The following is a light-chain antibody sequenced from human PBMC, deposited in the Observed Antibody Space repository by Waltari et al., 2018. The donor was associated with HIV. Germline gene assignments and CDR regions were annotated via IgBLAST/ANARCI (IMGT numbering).Light chain of an antibody. Sequence: DIQMTQSPSSVSASVGDRGAITCRASPGISSWLAWYQQKPGKAPKLLLHSASILQGGVPSRFSGSASGTNFTLTINSLQPEDLAIYYCQQGDSFPITFGQGTRLQIK. J-gene: IGKJ5*01. CDR1: PGISSW. V-gene: IGKV1-12*01. CDR3: QQGDSFPIT. CDR2: SAS.